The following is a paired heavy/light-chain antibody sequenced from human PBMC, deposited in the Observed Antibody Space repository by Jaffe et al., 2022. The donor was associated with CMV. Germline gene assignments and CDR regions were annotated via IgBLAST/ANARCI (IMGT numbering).Heavy chain of an antibody. CDR3: ARDTYYYDSSGYYWRDAFDI. J-gene: IGHJ3*02. Sequence: EVQLVESGGGLVQPGGSLRLSCAASGFTFSSYWMHWVRQAPGKGLVWVSRINSDGSSTSYADSVKGRFTISRDNAKNTLYLQMNSLRAEDTAVYYCARDTYYYDSSGYYWRDAFDIWGQGTMVTVSS. CDR2: INSDGSST. CDR1: GFTFSSYW. D-gene: IGHD3-22*01. V-gene: IGHV3-74*01.
Light chain of an antibody. CDR3: CSYAGSSSYV. CDR2: EVS. CDR1: SSDVGSYNL. V-gene: IGLV2-23*02. J-gene: IGLJ1*01. Sequence: QSALTQPASVSGSPGQSITISCTGTSSDVGSYNLVSWYQQHPGKAPKLMIYEVSKRPSGVSNRFSGSKSGNTASLTISGLQAEDEADYYCCSYAGSSSYVFGTGTKVTVL.